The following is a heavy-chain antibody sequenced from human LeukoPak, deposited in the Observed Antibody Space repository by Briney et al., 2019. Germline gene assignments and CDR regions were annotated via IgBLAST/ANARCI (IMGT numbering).Heavy chain of an antibody. V-gene: IGHV3-15*01. CDR3: TTESHGSGDAFDI. CDR2: IKSKTDGGTT. D-gene: IGHD3-10*01. Sequence: GGSLRLSCAASGFTFSNAWMSWVRQAPGKGLEWVGRIKSKTDGGTTDYAAPVKGRFTISRDDSKNALYLQMNSLKTEDTAVYYCTTESHGSGDAFDIWGQGTMVTVSS. J-gene: IGHJ3*02. CDR1: GFTFSNAW.